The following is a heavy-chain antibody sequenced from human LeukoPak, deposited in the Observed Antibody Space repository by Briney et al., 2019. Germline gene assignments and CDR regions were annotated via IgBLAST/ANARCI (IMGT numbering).Heavy chain of an antibody. D-gene: IGHD6-19*01. CDR3: TRDSSGWYYFDY. Sequence: GGSLRLSCTASGFTFGDYAMSWFRKAPGKGLEWVGFIRSKAYGGTTEYAASVKGRFTISRDDSKSIAYLQMNSLKTEDTAVYYCTRDSSGWYYFDYWGQGTLVTVSS. J-gene: IGHJ4*02. CDR2: IRSKAYGGTT. CDR1: GFTFGDYA. V-gene: IGHV3-49*03.